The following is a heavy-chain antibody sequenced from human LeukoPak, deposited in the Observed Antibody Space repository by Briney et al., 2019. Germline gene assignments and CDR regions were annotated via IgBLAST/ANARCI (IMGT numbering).Heavy chain of an antibody. CDR1: GFTFSSYA. CDR3: AKVVFEFQWLGPAGAFDY. D-gene: IGHD6-19*01. V-gene: IGHV3-23*01. J-gene: IGHJ4*02. CDR2: ISGSGGST. Sequence: GGSLRLSCAASGFTFSSYAMSWVRQAPGEGLEWVSAISGSGGSTYYADSVKGRFTISRDNSKNTLYLQMNSLRAEDTAVYYCAKVVFEFQWLGPAGAFDYWGQGTLVTVSS.